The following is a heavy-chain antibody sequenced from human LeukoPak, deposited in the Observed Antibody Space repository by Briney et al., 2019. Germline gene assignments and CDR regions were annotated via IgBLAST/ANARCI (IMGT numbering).Heavy chain of an antibody. CDR2: IWYDGSNK. J-gene: IGHJ1*01. D-gene: IGHD3-22*01. V-gene: IGHV3-33*01. CDR1: GFTFSSYG. CDR3: ARSSWGYYDSSGLLPYFQH. Sequence: GGSLRLSCAASGFTFSSYGMHWVGQAPGKGLEWVAVIWYDGSNKYYADSVKGRFTISRDNSKNTLYLQMNSLRAEDTAVYYCARSSWGYYDSSGLLPYFQHWGQGTLVTVSS.